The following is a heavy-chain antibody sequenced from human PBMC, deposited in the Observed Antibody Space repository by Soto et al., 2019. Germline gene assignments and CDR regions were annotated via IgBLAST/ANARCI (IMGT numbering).Heavy chain of an antibody. CDR2: INPNSGGT. CDR1: GYTFTGYY. Sequence: ASVKVSCKASGYTFTGYYMHWVRQAPGQGLEWMGWINPNSGGTNYAQKFQGWVTMTRDTSISTAYMELSRLRSDDTAVYYCARSPRSGFYGMDVWGQGTTVTVSS. D-gene: IGHD1-26*01. CDR3: ARSPRSGFYGMDV. V-gene: IGHV1-2*04. J-gene: IGHJ6*02.